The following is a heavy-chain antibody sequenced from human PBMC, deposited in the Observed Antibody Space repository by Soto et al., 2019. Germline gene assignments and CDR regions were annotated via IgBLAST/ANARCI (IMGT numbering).Heavy chain of an antibody. CDR1: GYTVTSYY. Sequence: ASVKVSCKASGYTVTSYYMHWVRQAPGQGLEWMGIINPSGGSTSYAQKFQGRVTMTRDTSTSTVYMELSSLRSEDTAVYYCARSRGRNQYSRECYGMDVWGQGTTVTVSS. D-gene: IGHD6-13*01. CDR2: INPSGGST. J-gene: IGHJ6*02. V-gene: IGHV1-46*01. CDR3: ARSRGRNQYSRECYGMDV.